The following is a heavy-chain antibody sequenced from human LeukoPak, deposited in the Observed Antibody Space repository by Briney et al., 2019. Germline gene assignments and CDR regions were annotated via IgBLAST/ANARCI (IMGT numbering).Heavy chain of an antibody. CDR3: ANENYYDSSAYLDY. D-gene: IGHD3-22*01. V-gene: IGHV3-30*18. CDR2: ISHDGSNK. Sequence: GGSLRLSCAASGFTFSSYSMNWVRQAPGKGLEWVAVISHDGSNKYYADSVKGRFTISRDNSKNTLYLQMNSLRAEDTAVYYCANENYYDSSAYLDYWGQGTPVTVSS. CDR1: GFTFSSYS. J-gene: IGHJ4*02.